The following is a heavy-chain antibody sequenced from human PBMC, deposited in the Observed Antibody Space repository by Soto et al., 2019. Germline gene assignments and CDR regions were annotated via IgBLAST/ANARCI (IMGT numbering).Heavy chain of an antibody. CDR3: ARSVFGVVIANWFDP. J-gene: IGHJ5*02. CDR1: GYTFTSYY. D-gene: IGHD3-3*01. CDR2: INPSGGST. Sequence: ASVKVSCKASGYTFTSYYMHLVRQAPGQGLEWMGIINPSGGSTSYAQKFQGRVTMTRDTSTSTVYMELSSLRSEDTAVYYCARSVFGVVIANWFDPWGQGTLVTVSS. V-gene: IGHV1-46*03.